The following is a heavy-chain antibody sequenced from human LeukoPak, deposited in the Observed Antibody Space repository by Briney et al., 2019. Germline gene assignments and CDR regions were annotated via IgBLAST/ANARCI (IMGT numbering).Heavy chain of an antibody. CDR2: ISAYNGNT. Sequence: GASVKVSCKASGYTFTSYGISWVRQAPGQGLEWMGWISAYNGNTNYAQKLQGRVTMTTDTTTSTAYMELRSLRSDDTAVYYCARDTRFLRYFDLPADYWGQGTLVTVSS. V-gene: IGHV1-18*01. D-gene: IGHD3-9*01. J-gene: IGHJ4*02. CDR3: ARDTRFLRYFDLPADY. CDR1: GYTFTSYG.